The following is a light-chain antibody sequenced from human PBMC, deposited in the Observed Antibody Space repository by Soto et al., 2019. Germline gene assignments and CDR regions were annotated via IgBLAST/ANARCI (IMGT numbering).Light chain of an antibody. Sequence: EIVLTQSPGTLSLSPGERATLSCRASQSVTSSYVAWYQQKYGQAPRLLIYGASFSATGIPDRFSGSGSGTDFTLTISRLEPEDFAVYYCQQYGSSPPYTFGQGTRLEI. J-gene: IGKJ2*01. V-gene: IGKV3-20*01. CDR3: QQYGSSPPYT. CDR1: QSVTSSY. CDR2: GAS.